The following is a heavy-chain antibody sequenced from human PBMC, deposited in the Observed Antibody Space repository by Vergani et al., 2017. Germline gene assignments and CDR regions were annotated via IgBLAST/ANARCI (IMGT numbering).Heavy chain of an antibody. J-gene: IGHJ4*02. Sequence: EVQLVESGGGLVKPGGSLRLSCAASGFTFSSYSMNWVRQAPGKGLEWVSSISSSSSYIYYADSVTGRFSSSRANAKNSLYLQMNSLRAEDTAVYYCARVGVVAATPAVPVVDYWGQGTLVTVSS. V-gene: IGHV3-21*01. CDR1: GFTFSSYS. CDR3: ARVGVVAATPAVPVVDY. D-gene: IGHD2-15*01. CDR2: ISSSSSYI.